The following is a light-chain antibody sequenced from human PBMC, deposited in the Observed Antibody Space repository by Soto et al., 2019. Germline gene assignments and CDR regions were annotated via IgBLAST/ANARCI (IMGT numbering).Light chain of an antibody. V-gene: IGKV3-15*01. CDR2: GAS. CDR3: QQYNNWPQT. Sequence: ERVMTQSPATLSVSPGERATLSCRASQSVSSNLAWYQQKPGQAPRLLIYGASTRDTGIPARFSGSGSGTEFTLTISSLQSEDVAVYYCQQYNNWPQTFGHGTKVEIK. J-gene: IGKJ1*01. CDR1: QSVSSN.